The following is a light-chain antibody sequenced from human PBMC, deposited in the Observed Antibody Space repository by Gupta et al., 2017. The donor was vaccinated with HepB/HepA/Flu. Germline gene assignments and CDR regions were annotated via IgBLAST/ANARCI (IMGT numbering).Light chain of an antibody. CDR2: DTS. V-gene: IGKV3-11*01. J-gene: IGKJ1*01. CDR1: QTVSTY. CDR3: QQRRNWPLT. Sequence: EIVLTQSPATLSLSPGERATLSCRASQTVSTYLAWYQQKPGQAPMLLIYDTSNRATGIPARFSGSWSGTYFTLTISILSPEDFAVYYCQQRRNWPLTFGQGTKVEIK.